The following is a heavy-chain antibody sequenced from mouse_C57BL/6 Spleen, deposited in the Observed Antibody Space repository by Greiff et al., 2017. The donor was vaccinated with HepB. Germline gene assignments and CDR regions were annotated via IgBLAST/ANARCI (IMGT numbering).Heavy chain of an antibody. J-gene: IGHJ2*01. CDR3: AYDYDEGRYFDY. CDR1: GYAFSSSW. D-gene: IGHD2-4*01. Sequence: QVQLQQSGPELVKPGASVKISCKASGYAFSSSWMNWVKQRPGKGLEWIGRIYPGDGDTNYNGKFKGKATLTADKSSSTAYMQLSSLTSEDSAVYFCAYDYDEGRYFDYWGQGTTLTVSS. CDR2: IYPGDGDT. V-gene: IGHV1-82*01.